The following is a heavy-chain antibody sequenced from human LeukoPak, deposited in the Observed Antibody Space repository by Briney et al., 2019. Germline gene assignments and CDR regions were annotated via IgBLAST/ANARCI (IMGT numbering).Heavy chain of an antibody. CDR1: GGSFSGYY. V-gene: IGHV4-34*01. J-gene: IGHJ4*02. Sequence: PSETLSLTCAVCGGSFSGYYWSWIRQPPGKGLEWIGEINHSGSTNYNPSLKSRVTISVDTSKNQFSLKLSSVTAADTAVYYCARKVATRRPLDYWGQGTLVTVSS. D-gene: IGHD5-12*01. CDR3: ARKVATRRPLDY. CDR2: INHSGST.